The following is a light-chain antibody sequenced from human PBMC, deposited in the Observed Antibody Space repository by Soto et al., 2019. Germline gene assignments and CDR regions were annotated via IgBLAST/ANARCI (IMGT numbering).Light chain of an antibody. J-gene: IGLJ1*01. CDR2: EGS. V-gene: IGLV2-23*01. CDR1: SSDVGSYNL. CDR3: CSYAGSSTSYV. Sequence: QSVLTQPASVSGSPGQSITISCTGTSSDVGSYNLVSWYQQHPGKAPKLMIYEGSKRPSGVSNRFSGSKSGNTASLTISGLQAEEEADYYCCSYAGSSTSYVFGTGTKLTVL.